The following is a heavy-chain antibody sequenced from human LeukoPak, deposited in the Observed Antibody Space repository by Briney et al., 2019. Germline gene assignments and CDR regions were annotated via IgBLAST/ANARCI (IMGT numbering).Heavy chain of an antibody. V-gene: IGHV3-23*01. J-gene: IGHJ4*02. CDR3: ARGGDYGSGSYYTPPFGY. D-gene: IGHD3-10*01. CDR1: GITLNNYG. Sequence: GGSLRLSCAVSGITLNNYGMSWVRQAPGKGLEWVAGISDSGGKTNYADSVKGRFTISRDDSKNTLYLQMNSLRAEDTAVYYCARGGDYGSGSYYTPPFGYWGQGTLVTVS. CDR2: ISDSGGKT.